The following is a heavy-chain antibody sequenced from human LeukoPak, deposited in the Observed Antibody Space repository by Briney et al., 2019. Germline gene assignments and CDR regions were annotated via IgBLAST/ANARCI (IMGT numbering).Heavy chain of an antibody. J-gene: IGHJ6*02. CDR2: ISYDGSNK. CDR3: AREDVVDYYYYGMDV. Sequence: GGSLRLSCAASGFTFSSYAMHWVRQAPGKGLEWVAVISYDGSNKYYADSVKGRFTISRDNSKNTLYLQMNSLRAEDTAVYYCAREDVVDYYYYGMDVWGQGTTVTVSS. D-gene: IGHD2-21*01. CDR1: GFTFSSYA. V-gene: IGHV3-30-3*01.